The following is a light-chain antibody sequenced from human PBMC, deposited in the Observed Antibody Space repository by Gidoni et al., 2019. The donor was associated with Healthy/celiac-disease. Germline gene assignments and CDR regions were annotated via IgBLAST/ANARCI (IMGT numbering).Light chain of an antibody. Sequence: EIVMTQSPATLSVSPGERATLSCRASQSVSSNLAWYQQKPGQAPRLLILGASTRATGIPARFIGSGSGTEFTPTISSLQSEDFAVYYCQQYNNWPPWTFGQXTKVEIK. CDR3: QQYNNWPPWT. J-gene: IGKJ1*01. CDR1: QSVSSN. V-gene: IGKV3D-15*01. CDR2: GAS.